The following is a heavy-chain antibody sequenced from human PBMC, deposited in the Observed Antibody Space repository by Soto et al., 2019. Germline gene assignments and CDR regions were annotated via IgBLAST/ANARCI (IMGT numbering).Heavy chain of an antibody. Sequence: GESLKISCKGSGFSFTNYWIGWVRQMPGKGLEWMGIIYPGDSDTRYSPSFQGQVTISADKSISTAYLQWSSLKASDTAMYYCTRQPQNWFDPWGQGTLVTVSS. J-gene: IGHJ5*02. CDR1: GFSFTNYW. V-gene: IGHV5-51*01. CDR3: TRQPQNWFDP. CDR2: IYPGDSDT.